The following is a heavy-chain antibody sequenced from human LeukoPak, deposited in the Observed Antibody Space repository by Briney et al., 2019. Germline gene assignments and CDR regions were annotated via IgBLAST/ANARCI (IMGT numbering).Heavy chain of an antibody. CDR2: IWYDRSNQ. CDR1: GFTFNDYG. J-gene: IGHJ4*02. CDR3: ARTNERYSNYNLFDY. D-gene: IGHD4-11*01. V-gene: IGHV3-33*01. Sequence: GGSLRLSCAASGFTFNDYGMHWVRQAPDKGLEWVAVIWYDRSNQYYADSVKGRFTISRDNSENTLYLQMNSLRAEDTAVYYCARTNERYSNYNLFDYWGQGTLVTVSS.